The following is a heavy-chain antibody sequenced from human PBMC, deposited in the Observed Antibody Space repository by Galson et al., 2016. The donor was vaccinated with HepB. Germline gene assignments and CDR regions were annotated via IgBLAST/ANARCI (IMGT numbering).Heavy chain of an antibody. D-gene: IGHD1-1*01. J-gene: IGHJ6*02. CDR1: GFTFSTYS. CDR2: ISSSSSDS. CDR3: ARGEIGTLPYYYFGMDV. Sequence: SLRLSCAASGFTFSTYSMTWVRQAPGKGLEWISYISSSSSDSFYADSVKGRFTISRDNAKNSLYLKMRSLTDDDTAVYYCARGEIGTLPYYYFGMDVWCQGTTVTVSS. V-gene: IGHV3-48*02.